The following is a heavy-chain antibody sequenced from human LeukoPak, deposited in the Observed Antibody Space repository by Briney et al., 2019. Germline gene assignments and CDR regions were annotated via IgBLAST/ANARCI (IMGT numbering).Heavy chain of an antibody. CDR2: VYYSGST. D-gene: IGHD1-26*01. Sequence: SETLSLTCVVSGGSVSGYYWGWIRQPPGRGLEWIGYVYYSGSTNYNPSFKSRITISVDTSRNQFSLQLSSVTAADTAVYYCARTNTGREWELLQTGITFDYWGQGTLVTVSS. CDR1: GGSVSGYY. CDR3: ARTNTGREWELLQTGITFDY. J-gene: IGHJ4*02. V-gene: IGHV4-59*02.